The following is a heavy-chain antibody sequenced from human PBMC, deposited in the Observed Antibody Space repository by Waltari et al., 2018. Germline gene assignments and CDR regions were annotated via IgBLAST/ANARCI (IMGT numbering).Heavy chain of an antibody. J-gene: IGHJ5*02. CDR1: GGSISSGGYY. CDR2: IYHSGST. D-gene: IGHD2-2*01. Sequence: QVQLQESGPGLVKPSQTLSLTCTVSGGSISSGGYYWSWIRQHPGKGLEWIGYIYHSGSTYYNPCRKRRVTISVGTSQNQFSLELSSVTAADTAVYYCARKDCSSTSCYLQGGSWWFDPWGQGTLVTVSS. V-gene: IGHV4-31*03. CDR3: ARKDCSSTSCYLQGGSWWFDP.